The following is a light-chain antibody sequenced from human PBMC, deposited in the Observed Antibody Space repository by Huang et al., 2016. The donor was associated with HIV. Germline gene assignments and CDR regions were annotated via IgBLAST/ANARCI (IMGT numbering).Light chain of an antibody. J-gene: IGKJ1*01. V-gene: IGKV4-1*01. CDR2: CAS. CDR1: QSVLSSATNKNY. CDR3: QQYYTSPQT. Sequence: DIVMTQSPDSLAVSLGEAATLTCRSSQSVLSSATNKNYLAWFQQKSGQSPKLLMFCASTREAGVPDRFSGSGSGTHFTLTINNVKTEDVAIYYCQQYYTSPQTFGPGTRVEI.